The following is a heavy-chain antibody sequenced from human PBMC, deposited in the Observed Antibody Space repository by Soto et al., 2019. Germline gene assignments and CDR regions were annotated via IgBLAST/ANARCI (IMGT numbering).Heavy chain of an antibody. Sequence: EVQLVESGGGLVQPGGSLRLSCAASGFTFSSYSMNWVRQAPGKGLEWVSYISSSSSTIYYADSVKGRFTISRDNAKNSLYLQMNSLRAEDTAVYYCASLSEARHAFDIWGQGTMVTVSS. CDR1: GFTFSSYS. J-gene: IGHJ3*02. CDR3: ASLSEARHAFDI. CDR2: ISSSSSTI. V-gene: IGHV3-48*01.